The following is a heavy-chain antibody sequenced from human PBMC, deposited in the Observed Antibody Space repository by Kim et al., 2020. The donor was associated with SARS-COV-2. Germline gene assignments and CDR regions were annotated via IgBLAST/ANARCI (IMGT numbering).Heavy chain of an antibody. Sequence: AQKFQGRVTMTRNTSISTAYMELSSLRSEDTAVYYCARKRRYGSGAVDYWGQGTLVTVSS. V-gene: IGHV1-8*01. CDR3: ARKRRYGSGAVDY. J-gene: IGHJ4*02. D-gene: IGHD3-10*01.